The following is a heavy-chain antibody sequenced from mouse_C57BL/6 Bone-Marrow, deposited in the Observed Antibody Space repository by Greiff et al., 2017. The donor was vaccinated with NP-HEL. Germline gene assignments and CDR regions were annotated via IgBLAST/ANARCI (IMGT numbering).Heavy chain of an antibody. CDR1: GYTFTSYW. CDR2: IHPNSGST. J-gene: IGHJ3*01. CDR3: ARHLYYYGSSPFAY. V-gene: IGHV1-64*01. Sequence: VQLQQPGAELVKPGASVKLSCKASGYTFTSYWMHWVKQRPGQGLEWIGMIHPNSGSTNYNEKFKSKATLTVDKSSSTAYMQLSSLTSEDSAVYYCARHLYYYGSSPFAYWGQGTLVTVSA. D-gene: IGHD1-1*01.